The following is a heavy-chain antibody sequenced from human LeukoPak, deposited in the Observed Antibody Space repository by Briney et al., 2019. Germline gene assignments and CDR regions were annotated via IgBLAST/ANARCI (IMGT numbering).Heavy chain of an antibody. D-gene: IGHD1-26*01. CDR2: MYYSGST. CDR1: GGSVRSDTDY. J-gene: IGHJ4*02. V-gene: IGHV4-61*01. CDR3: ARGIGPWSTARDY. Sequence: ASETLSLTCTVSGGSVRSDTDYWSWIRQPPGKGLEWIGYMYYSGSTKYNPSLKSRVTISVDTSKNQFSLKLSSVTAADTAVYYCARGIGPWSTARDYWGQGTLVTVSS.